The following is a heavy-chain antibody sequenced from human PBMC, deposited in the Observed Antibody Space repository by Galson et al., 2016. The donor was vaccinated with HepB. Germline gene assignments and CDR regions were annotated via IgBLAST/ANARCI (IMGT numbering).Heavy chain of an antibody. CDR1: GDPLSAGYYY. J-gene: IGHJ4*02. Sequence: ETLSLTCTVSGDPLSAGYYYWGWIRQSPGKGLEWIGSIYYIGSTSYSPSLKGRVTISVDTSKNQFSLRLSSVTAADTAVYYCARNATSGFFDHWGQGIQVTVSS. D-gene: IGHD3-22*01. CDR3: ARNATSGFFDH. V-gene: IGHV4-39*01. CDR2: IYYIGST.